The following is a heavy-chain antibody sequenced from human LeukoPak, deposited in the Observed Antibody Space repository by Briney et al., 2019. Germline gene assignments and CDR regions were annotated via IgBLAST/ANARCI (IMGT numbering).Heavy chain of an antibody. CDR1: GLTFSGSA. J-gene: IGHJ4*02. CDR2: IRSKANSYAT. Sequence: PGGSLRLSCAASGLTFSGSAMHWVRQASGKGLEWVGRIRSKANSYATAYAASVKGRFTISRDDSKNTAYLQMNSLKTEDTAVYYCTRQGESGSYYYGYWGQGNLVTASS. D-gene: IGHD1-26*01. CDR3: TRQGESGSYYYGY. V-gene: IGHV3-73*01.